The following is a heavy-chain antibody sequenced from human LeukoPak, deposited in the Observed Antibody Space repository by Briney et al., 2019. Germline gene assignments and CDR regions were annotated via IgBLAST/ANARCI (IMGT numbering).Heavy chain of an antibody. J-gene: IGHJ3*02. CDR3: ARDYCGGDCYSAWAFDI. CDR2: ICYSGST. CDR1: GGSISSGDYY. V-gene: IGHV4-30-4*01. D-gene: IGHD2-21*02. Sequence: SETLSLTCTVSGGSISSGDYYWSWIRQPPGKGLEWIGYICYSGSTYYNPSLKSRVTISVDTSKNQFSLKLSSVTAADTAVYYCARDYCGGDCYSAWAFDIWGQGTMVTVSS.